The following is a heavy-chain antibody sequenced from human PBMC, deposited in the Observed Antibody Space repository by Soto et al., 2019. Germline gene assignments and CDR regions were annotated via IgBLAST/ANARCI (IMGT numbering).Heavy chain of an antibody. CDR2: IIPIFGTA. CDR3: ARDSVAARPKEYYYYGMDV. J-gene: IGHJ6*02. CDR1: GGTFSSYA. D-gene: IGHD6-6*01. V-gene: IGHV1-69*13. Sequence: SVKTSSKAPGGTFSSYAITWVRQAPGQGLEWMGGIIPIFGTANYAQKFQGRVTLTADESTSTAYMELSRMRSQDTAVYYCARDSVAARPKEYYYYGMDVWGQGTTVTVSS.